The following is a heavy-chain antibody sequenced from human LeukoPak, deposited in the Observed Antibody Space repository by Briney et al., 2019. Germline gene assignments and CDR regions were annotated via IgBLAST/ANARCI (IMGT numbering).Heavy chain of an antibody. CDR1: GGSISSGDYY. V-gene: IGHV4-30-4*01. CDR2: IYYSGST. Sequence: PSETLSLTCTVSGGSISSGDYYWSWIRQPPGKGLEWIGYIYYSGSTYYNPSLKSRVTISVDTSKNQFSLKLSSVTAADTAVYYCARGSSYYYDSSGQFDYWGQGTLVTVSS. J-gene: IGHJ4*02. D-gene: IGHD3-22*01. CDR3: ARGSSYYYDSSGQFDY.